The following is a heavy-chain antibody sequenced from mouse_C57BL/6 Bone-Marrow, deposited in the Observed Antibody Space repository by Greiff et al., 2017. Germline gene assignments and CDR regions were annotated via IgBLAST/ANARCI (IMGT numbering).Heavy chain of an antibody. CDR3: ARTLGPIYSYGYYCAMGF. J-gene: IGHJ4*01. CDR2: IDPSDSYT. D-gene: IGHD1-1*01. CDR1: GYTFTSYW. V-gene: IGHV1-50*01. Sequence: QVQLQQPGAELVKPGASVKLSCKASGYTFTSYWMQWVKQRPGQGLEWIGEIDPSDSYTNYNQKFKGKATLTVDTSSSTAYMQLSCLSSEDSAVYYRARTLGPIYSYGYYCAMGFWGQGTSVTVSS.